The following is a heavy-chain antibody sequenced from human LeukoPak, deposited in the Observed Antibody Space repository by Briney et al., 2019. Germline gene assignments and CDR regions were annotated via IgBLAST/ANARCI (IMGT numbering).Heavy chain of an antibody. D-gene: IGHD3-3*01. CDR1: GFTFSSYS. CDR2: ISSSSSYI. V-gene: IGHV3-21*01. Sequence: NPGGCLRLSCAASGFTFSSYSMNWVRQAPGNGLEWVSSISSSSSYIYYADSVKSRFTISRDNAKNTLYLQMNSLRAEDTAVYYCASYYDFWSGPLYTWGQGTLVTVSS. CDR3: ASYYDFWSGPLYT. J-gene: IGHJ5*02.